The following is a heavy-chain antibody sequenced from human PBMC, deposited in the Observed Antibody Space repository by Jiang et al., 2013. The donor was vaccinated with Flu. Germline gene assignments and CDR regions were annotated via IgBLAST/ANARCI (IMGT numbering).Heavy chain of an antibody. CDR2: INPNSGGT. J-gene: IGHJ6*02. Sequence: SGAEVKKPGASVKVSCKASGYTFTGYYMHWVRQAPGQGLEWMGWINPNSGGTNYAQKFQGRVTMTRDTSISTAYMELSRLRSDDTAVYYCARLHITMVRGVTRMYPYGMDVWGQGTTVTVSS. CDR1: GYTFTGYY. V-gene: IGHV1-2*02. CDR3: ARLHITMVRGVTRMYPYGMDV. D-gene: IGHD3-10*01.